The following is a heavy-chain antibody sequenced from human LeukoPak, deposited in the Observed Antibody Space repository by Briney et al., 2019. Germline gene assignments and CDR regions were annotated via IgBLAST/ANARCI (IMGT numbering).Heavy chain of an antibody. CDR1: GFTFSSYG. CDR2: IRYDGSDK. J-gene: IGHJ3*02. V-gene: IGHV3-30*02. D-gene: IGHD7-27*01. CDR3: AKDKLGIGEAFDI. Sequence: GGSLRLSCAASGFTFSSYGMHWVRQAPGKGLEWVAFIRYDGSDKYYADSVKGRFTISRDNSKNTLYLQMNSLRAEDTAVYYCAKDKLGIGEAFDIWGQGTMVTVSS.